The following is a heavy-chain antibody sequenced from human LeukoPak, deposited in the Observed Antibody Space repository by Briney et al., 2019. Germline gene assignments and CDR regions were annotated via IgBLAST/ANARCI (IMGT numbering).Heavy chain of an antibody. CDR1: GVTLSSYA. CDR2: ITVSGGST. Sequence: GGSLRLSRAASGVTLSSYAMSWVPQAPGKGLEWGSAITVSGGSTYYADSVKGRFTISRDNSKNTLYLQMNSLSAEDTAVYYCAKVWGFLDYWGQGTLVTVSS. J-gene: IGHJ4*02. V-gene: IGHV3-23*01. D-gene: IGHD7-27*01. CDR3: AKVWGFLDY.